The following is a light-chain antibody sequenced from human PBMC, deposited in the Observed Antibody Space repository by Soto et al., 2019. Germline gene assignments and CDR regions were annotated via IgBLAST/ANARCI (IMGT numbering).Light chain of an antibody. V-gene: IGKV3-20*01. CDR1: QRVSSNS. Sequence: EVVLTQSPGTLSLSPGERATLSCRASQRVSSNSLAWYQQKPGQAPRLVFYATSTRASGFPDRFSASGSGTVFTLTISRLEPEDVAVYYCQVYGNSPWTFGQGTKVEIK. CDR2: ATS. CDR3: QVYGNSPWT. J-gene: IGKJ1*01.